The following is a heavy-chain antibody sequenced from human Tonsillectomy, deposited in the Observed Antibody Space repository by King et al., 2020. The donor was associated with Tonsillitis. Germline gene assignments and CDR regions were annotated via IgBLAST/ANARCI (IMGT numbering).Heavy chain of an antibody. J-gene: IGHJ4*02. Sequence: VQLVESGGGVVQPGRSLRLSCAASGFTFINYGMHWVRQAPGKGLEWVAVISYDGINKNYADSVKGRFTISRDNSKNTVYLQMNSLRTEDTAVYYCAKAIVGVDIDYWGQGTLVTVSS. V-gene: IGHV3-30*18. CDR3: AKAIVGVDIDY. CDR2: ISYDGINK. CDR1: GFTFINYG. D-gene: IGHD1-26*01.